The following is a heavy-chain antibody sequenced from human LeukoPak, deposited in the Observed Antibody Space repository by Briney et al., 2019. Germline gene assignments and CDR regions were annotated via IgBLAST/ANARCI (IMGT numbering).Heavy chain of an antibody. J-gene: IGHJ4*02. CDR1: GFTFSSYG. CDR2: IWYDGSNK. V-gene: IGHV3-33*01. D-gene: IGHD3-3*01. Sequence: GRSLRLSCAASGFTFSSYGMHWVRQAPGEGLGWVAVIWYDGSNKYYADSVKGRFTISRDNSKNTLYLQMNSLRAEDTAVYYCARDFWSGTFFDYWGQGTLVTVSS. CDR3: ARDFWSGTFFDY.